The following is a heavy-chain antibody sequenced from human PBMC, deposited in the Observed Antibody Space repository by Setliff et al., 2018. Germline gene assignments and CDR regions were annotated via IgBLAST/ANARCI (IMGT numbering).Heavy chain of an antibody. CDR1: GYSFTNYD. D-gene: IGHD1-26*01. J-gene: IGHJ4*02. V-gene: IGHV1-8*02. Sequence: ASVKVSCKASGYSFTNYDINWVRQATGQGLEWMGWINPNSGNTDYAQKFQGRVTMTTNTSINTAYMELSSLRSEDTAVYYCARTLVGATWVDYWGQGTLVTVSS. CDR2: INPNSGNT. CDR3: ARTLVGATWVDY.